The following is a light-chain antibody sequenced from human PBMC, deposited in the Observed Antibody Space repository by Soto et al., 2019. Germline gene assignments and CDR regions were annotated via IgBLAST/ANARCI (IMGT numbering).Light chain of an antibody. J-gene: IGLJ7*01. CDR2: FDD. CDR1: TSNIAGNT. V-gene: IGLV1-44*01. CDR3: ATWDDSLNAAV. Sequence: QSALTQPPSLSGTPGQRVTISCSGSTSNIAGNTVHWYQHLPETAPKLLIYFDDQRPSGVPDRFSGSKSGTSASLAISGLQSEDEADYYCATWDDSLNAAVFGGGTQLTVL.